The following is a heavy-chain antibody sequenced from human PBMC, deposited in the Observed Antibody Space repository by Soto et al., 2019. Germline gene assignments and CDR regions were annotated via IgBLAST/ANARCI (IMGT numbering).Heavy chain of an antibody. J-gene: IGHJ4*02. CDR1: GFTFSSYA. D-gene: IGHD3-22*01. CDR3: AASSGYYPPGDY. Sequence: EVQLLDSGGGLVQPGGSLRLSCAGSGFTFSSYAMSWVRQAPGKGLEWVSVISGSGSSTYYAGSVKGRFTISRDNSKNTLYLQMNSLRAEDTAVYYCAASSGYYPPGDYWGQGTLVTVSS. V-gene: IGHV3-23*01. CDR2: ISGSGSST.